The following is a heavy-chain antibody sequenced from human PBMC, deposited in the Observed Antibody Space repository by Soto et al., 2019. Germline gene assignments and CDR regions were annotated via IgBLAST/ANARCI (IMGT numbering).Heavy chain of an antibody. J-gene: IGHJ4*02. V-gene: IGHV1-18*04. D-gene: IGHD3-10*01. CDR2: ISTYHGYA. Sequence: QVQLVQSGAEVKKPGASVKVSCKASGYTFNNYGISWVRQAPGQGLEWMGWISTYHGYANYAQNVQGRVTMTTDTSTTTAYMELRSLRSDDTAVYYCARNGSGTYYTVQDYWGQGTLVTVSS. CDR3: ARNGSGTYYTVQDY. CDR1: GYTFNNYG.